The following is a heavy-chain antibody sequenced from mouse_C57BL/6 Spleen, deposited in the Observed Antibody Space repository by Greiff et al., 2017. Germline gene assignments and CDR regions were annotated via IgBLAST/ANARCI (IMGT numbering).Heavy chain of an antibody. CDR1: GYTFTSYW. D-gene: IGHD2-1*01. CDR3: ARGGLYGNLLFDY. V-gene: IGHV1-52*01. Sequence: VQLQQPGAELVRPGSSVKLSCKASGYTFTSYWMHWVKQRPIQGLEWIGNIDPSDSETHYNQKFKDKATLTVDKSSSTAYMQLSSLTSEDSAVYYCARGGLYGNLLFDYWGQGTTLTVSS. J-gene: IGHJ2*01. CDR2: IDPSDSET.